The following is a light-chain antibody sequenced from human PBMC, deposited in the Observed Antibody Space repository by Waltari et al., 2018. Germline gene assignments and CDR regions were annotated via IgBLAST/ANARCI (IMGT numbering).Light chain of an antibody. V-gene: IGKV3-11*01. J-gene: IGKJ1*01. CDR2: GAA. CDR3: QLRSKWLRT. Sequence: EIVLTQSPATLSLSPGERATLSCRASQSVRTYLAWYQQKPGQAPRLLIYGAATRATAIPARFSGSGSGTGFTLTISSLEPEDFAVYYCQLRSKWLRTFGQGTKVEV. CDR1: QSVRTY.